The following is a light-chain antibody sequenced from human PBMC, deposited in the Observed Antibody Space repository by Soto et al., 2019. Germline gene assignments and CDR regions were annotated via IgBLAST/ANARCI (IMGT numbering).Light chain of an antibody. Sequence: IVLTQSPATLSLSPGERATLSCRASQSVSSSLGWYQQIPGQAPRLLIYDASNRATGIPARFSGSGSGTDFTLTISSLEPEDFAVYYCQQRSHWPRTFGQGTKLEIK. J-gene: IGKJ2*01. CDR1: QSVSSS. CDR2: DAS. CDR3: QQRSHWPRT. V-gene: IGKV3-11*01.